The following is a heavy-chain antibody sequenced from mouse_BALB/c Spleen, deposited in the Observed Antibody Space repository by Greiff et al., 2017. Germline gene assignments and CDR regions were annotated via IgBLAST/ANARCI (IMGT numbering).Heavy chain of an antibody. J-gene: IGHJ4*01. CDR2: IYPYNGGT. Sequence: EVKLVESGPELVKPGASVKISCKASGYTFTDYNMHWVKQSHGKSLEWIGYIYPYNGGTGYNQKFKSKATLTVDNSSSTAYMELRSLTSEDSAVYYCARSNLYAMDYWGQGTPVTVSS. CDR3: ARSNLYAMDY. V-gene: IGHV1S29*02. D-gene: IGHD4-1*01. CDR1: GYTFTDYN.